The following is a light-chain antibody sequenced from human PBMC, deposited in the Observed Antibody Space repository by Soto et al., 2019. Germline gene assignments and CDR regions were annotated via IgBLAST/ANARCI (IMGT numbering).Light chain of an antibody. CDR1: QSISNY. CDR2: SAS. J-gene: IGKJ5*01. V-gene: IGKV1-39*01. Sequence: DIQMTHSPSSLSASVGDRVTITCRASQSISNYLNWYQQKPGKAPNLLIYSASSLQSRVPSRFSGSGSGTDFTLAISSLQPEDFATYYCQQTYNALAITFGQGNDWRL. CDR3: QQTYNALAIT.